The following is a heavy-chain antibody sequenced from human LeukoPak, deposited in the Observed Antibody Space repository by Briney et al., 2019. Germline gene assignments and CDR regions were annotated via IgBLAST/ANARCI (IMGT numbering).Heavy chain of an antibody. CDR1: GFTFSSYG. Sequence: GGSLRLSCAASGFTFSSYGMHWVRQAPGRGLEWVASIKQDESQKHYVDSVKGRFTISRDNAKNSLYLQMNSLRAEDTAVYYCARLFRDVTTYDYWGQGTLVTVSS. D-gene: IGHD1-1*01. V-gene: IGHV3-7*01. CDR2: IKQDESQK. J-gene: IGHJ4*02. CDR3: ARLFRDVTTYDY.